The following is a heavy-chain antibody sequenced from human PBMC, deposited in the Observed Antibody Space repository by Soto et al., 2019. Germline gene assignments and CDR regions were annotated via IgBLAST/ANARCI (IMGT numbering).Heavy chain of an antibody. CDR1: GGTFSSYA. D-gene: IGHD6-19*01. V-gene: IGHV1-69*13. CDR2: IIPIFGTA. CDR3: ARRAGYSSGGVGAEQEYYFDY. J-gene: IGHJ4*02. Sequence: GASVKVSCKASGGTFSSYAISWVRQAPGQGLEWMGGIIPIFGTANYAQKFQGRVTITADESTSTAYMELSSLRSEDTAVYYCARRAGYSSGGVGAEQEYYFDYWGQGTLVTVSS.